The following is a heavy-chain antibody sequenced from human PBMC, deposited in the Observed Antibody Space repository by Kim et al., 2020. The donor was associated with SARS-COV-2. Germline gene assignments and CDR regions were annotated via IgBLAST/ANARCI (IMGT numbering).Heavy chain of an antibody. Sequence: GGSLRLSCTGSGFSFGDYTIRWFRQAPGQGLECVGFIRSRPYGGTTEYAASVQDRFTISRDDSKSSAYLQMDSLKTEDTAMYYCSRDPGRYSSGWDPVAFDIWGQGTMVVVSS. CDR2: IRSRPYGGTT. D-gene: IGHD6-19*01. CDR3: SRDPGRYSSGWDPVAFDI. J-gene: IGHJ3*02. V-gene: IGHV3-49*03. CDR1: GFSFGDYT.